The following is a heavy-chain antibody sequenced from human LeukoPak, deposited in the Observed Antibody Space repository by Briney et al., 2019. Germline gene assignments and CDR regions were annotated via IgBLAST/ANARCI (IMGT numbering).Heavy chain of an antibody. CDR2: IKQDGSEK. J-gene: IGHJ4*02. Sequence: GGSLRLSCAASGFTFSSYCMSWVRQAPGKGLEWVANIKQDGSEKYYVDSVKGRFTISRDNAKNSLYLQMNSLRAEDTAVYYCARDRAYTDYPPDYWGQGTLVTVSS. CDR3: ARDRAYTDYPPDY. D-gene: IGHD4-11*01. CDR1: GFTFSSYC. V-gene: IGHV3-7*05.